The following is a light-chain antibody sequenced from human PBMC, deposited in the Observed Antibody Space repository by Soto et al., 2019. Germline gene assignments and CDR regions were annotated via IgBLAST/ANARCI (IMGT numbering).Light chain of an antibody. CDR3: QQYKTYSGT. J-gene: IGKJ2*02. CDR1: ESISSW. Sequence: DIQMTQAPSTLSASVGDRVTITCRANESISSWLAWYQQKPGKAPKFLIYDASTLESGVPSRFSGSGSGTEFTLTISSLQPDDFATYYCQQYKTYSGTFGQGTKVDI. V-gene: IGKV1-5*01. CDR2: DAS.